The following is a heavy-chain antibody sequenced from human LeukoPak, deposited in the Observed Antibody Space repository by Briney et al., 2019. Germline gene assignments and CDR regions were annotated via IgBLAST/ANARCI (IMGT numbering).Heavy chain of an antibody. V-gene: IGHV1-2*06. Sequence: GASVKVSCKASGYTFTGYYMHWVRQAPGQGLEWMGRINPNSGGTNYAQKFQGRVTMTRDTSISTAYMELSRLRSDDTAVYYCARYRAVAGTYYYGMDVWGQETTVTVSS. D-gene: IGHD6-19*01. J-gene: IGHJ6*02. CDR1: GYTFTGYY. CDR3: ARYRAVAGTYYYGMDV. CDR2: INPNSGGT.